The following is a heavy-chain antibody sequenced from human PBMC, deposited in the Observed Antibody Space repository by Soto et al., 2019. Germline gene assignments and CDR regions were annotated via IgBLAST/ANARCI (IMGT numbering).Heavy chain of an antibody. Sequence: ASVKVSCKASGYTFTSYGISWVRQAPGQGLEWMGWISAYNGNTNYAQKLQGRVTMTTDTSTSTAYMELRSLRSDDTAVYYCARVYNGKQQQLVSGYYYGMDVWGQGTTVTVYS. CDR1: GYTFTSYG. CDR2: ISAYNGNT. CDR3: ARVYNGKQQQLVSGYYYGMDV. J-gene: IGHJ6*02. V-gene: IGHV1-18*04. D-gene: IGHD6-13*01.